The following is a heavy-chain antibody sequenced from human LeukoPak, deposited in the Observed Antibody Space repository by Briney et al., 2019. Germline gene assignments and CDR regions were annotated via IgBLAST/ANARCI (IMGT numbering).Heavy chain of an antibody. J-gene: IGHJ4*02. CDR3: TKDYGLDY. CDR1: GFTFSNAW. V-gene: IGHV3-15*01. D-gene: IGHD4-17*01. CDR2: IKSITAGGTT. Sequence: GGSLRLSCAASGFTFSNAWMTWVRQAPGKGLEWVGRIKSITAGGTTDYAALVKGRFTISRDDSKNTLYLQMNSLKSEDTAVYYCTKDYGLDYWGQGTLVTVSS.